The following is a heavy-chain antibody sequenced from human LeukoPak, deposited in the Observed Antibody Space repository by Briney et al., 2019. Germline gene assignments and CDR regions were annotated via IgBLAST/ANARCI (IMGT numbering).Heavy chain of an antibody. Sequence: PGTSLRLSCAASGFTLSTYPMHWVRQAPGKGLEWVAVISYDGSNMYYADSVKGRFTISRDNYKNTLYLQMNSLRAEDTAVYYCVGGLGSSGWYYFDYWAQGTLVTVSS. CDR2: ISYDGSNM. V-gene: IGHV3-30*04. CDR3: VGGLGSSGWYYFDY. CDR1: GFTLSTYP. J-gene: IGHJ4*02. D-gene: IGHD6-19*01.